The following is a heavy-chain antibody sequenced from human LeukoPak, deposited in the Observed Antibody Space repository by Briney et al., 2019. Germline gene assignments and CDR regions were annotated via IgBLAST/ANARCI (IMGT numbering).Heavy chain of an antibody. CDR3: VTNFNSSGYFGY. CDR2: VNTNTGNP. D-gene: IGHD3-22*01. J-gene: IGHJ4*02. CDR1: GYTFTRNT. V-gene: IGHV7-4-1*01. Sequence: ASVKVSCKASGYTFTRNTINWVRQAPGQGLEWMGWVNTNTGNPTYAQGFTGRFVFSSDTSVSTAYLQIGSLKAEDTAVYYCVTNFNSSGYFGYWGQGTLVTVSS.